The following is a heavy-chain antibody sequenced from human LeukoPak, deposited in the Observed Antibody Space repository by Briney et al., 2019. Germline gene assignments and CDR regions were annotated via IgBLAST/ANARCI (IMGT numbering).Heavy chain of an antibody. D-gene: IGHD3-3*01. CDR3: ARVQSVYDLWSGYSNPDAFDF. J-gene: IGHJ3*01. CDR2: ISAYNGDT. CDR1: GYTFSTYG. V-gene: IGHV1-18*01. Sequence: ASVKVSCQASGYTFSTYGITWVRQAPGQGLEWMGWISAYNGDTHYAQKFQGRVTMTTDTSTRTAYMELRSLRSDDTAVYYCARVQSVYDLWSGYSNPDAFDFWGQGTLVTVSS.